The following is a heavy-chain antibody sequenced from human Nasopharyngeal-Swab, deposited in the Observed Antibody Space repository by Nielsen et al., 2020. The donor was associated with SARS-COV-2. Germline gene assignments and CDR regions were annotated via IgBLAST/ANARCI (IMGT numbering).Heavy chain of an antibody. CDR3: AAGTTWAGDY. V-gene: IGHV3-74*01. CDR1: GFTFSDYW. Sequence: GGSLRLSCAASGFTFSDYWMHWVRQAPGKGLVWVSRINSDGSSTNYADSVKGRFTISRDNAKNTVYLQMNGLRAEDTAVYYCAAGTTWAGDYWGQGTLVTVSS. D-gene: IGHD1-1*01. CDR2: INSDGSST. J-gene: IGHJ4*02.